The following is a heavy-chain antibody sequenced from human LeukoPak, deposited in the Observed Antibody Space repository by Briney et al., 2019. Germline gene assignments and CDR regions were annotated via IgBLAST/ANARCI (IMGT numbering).Heavy chain of an antibody. Sequence: SQTLSLTCTVSGGSISSGDYYWSWIRQPPGKGLEWIGYIYYSGSTYYNPSLKSRVTISVDTSKNQFSLKLSSVTAADTAVYYCAGERGEEYSSGWYKRNYFDNWGQGIRVTVSS. J-gene: IGHJ4*02. CDR3: AGERGEEYSSGWYKRNYFDN. V-gene: IGHV4-30-4*01. D-gene: IGHD6-19*01. CDR2: IYYSGST. CDR1: GGSISSGDYY.